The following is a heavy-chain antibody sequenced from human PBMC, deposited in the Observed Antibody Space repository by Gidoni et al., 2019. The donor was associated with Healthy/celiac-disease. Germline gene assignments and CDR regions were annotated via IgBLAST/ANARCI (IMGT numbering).Heavy chain of an antibody. CDR2: IKKDGSEK. V-gene: IGHV3-7*01. Sequence: EVQLVESGGGLVQPGGSLRLSCAASGFTFSSYWMSWVRQAPGKGLEWVANIKKDGSEKYYVDSVKGRFTISRDNAKNSLYLQMNSLRAEDTAVYYCARDTVKTYGGYYGMDVWGQGTTVTVSS. D-gene: IGHD4-4*01. J-gene: IGHJ6*02. CDR1: GFTFSSYW. CDR3: ARDTVKTYGGYYGMDV.